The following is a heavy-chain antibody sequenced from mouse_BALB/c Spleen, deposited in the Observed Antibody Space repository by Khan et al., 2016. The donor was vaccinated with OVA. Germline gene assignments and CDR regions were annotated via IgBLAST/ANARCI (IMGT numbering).Heavy chain of an antibody. Sequence: EVELVESGGGLVKPGGSLKLSCAASGFTFSSFYMSWVRQTPEKRLEWVATISSGGDNTFYSASVKGRFTISRDNAKNNLSLQMTSLRSEDTALYYCARSNYVTFAYWGQGTLVTVSA. V-gene: IGHV5-9*03. CDR2: ISSGGDNT. D-gene: IGHD1-1*02. J-gene: IGHJ3*01. CDR1: GFTFSSFY. CDR3: ARSNYVTFAY.